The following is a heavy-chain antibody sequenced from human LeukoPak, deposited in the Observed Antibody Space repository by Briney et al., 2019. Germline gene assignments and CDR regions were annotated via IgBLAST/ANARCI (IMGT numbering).Heavy chain of an antibody. Sequence: GGSLRLSCAASGFSFSSYSMNWVRQAPGKGVEWVANIKQDGSEKYYVDSVKGRFTISRDNAKNSLYLQMNSLRAEDTAVYYCARDKRIVGATWGTYYFDYWGQGTLVTVSS. J-gene: IGHJ4*02. CDR3: ARDKRIVGATWGTYYFDY. D-gene: IGHD1-26*01. CDR2: IKQDGSEK. CDR1: GFSFSSYS. V-gene: IGHV3-7*01.